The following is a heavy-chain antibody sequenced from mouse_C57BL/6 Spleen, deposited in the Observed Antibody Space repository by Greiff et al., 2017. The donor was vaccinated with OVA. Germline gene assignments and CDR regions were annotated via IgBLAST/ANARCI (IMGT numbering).Heavy chain of an antibody. CDR1: GYTFTSYW. CDR2: IHPSDSDT. V-gene: IGHV1-74*01. CDR3: AMEEITGQFAY. D-gene: IGHD1-1*01. J-gene: IGHJ3*01. Sequence: VQLQQPGAELVKPGASVKVSCKASGYTFTSYWMHWVKQRPGPGLEWIGRIHPSDSDTNYNQKFKGKATLTVDKSSSTAYMQLSSLTSEDSAVYYCAMEEITGQFAYWGQGTLVTVSA.